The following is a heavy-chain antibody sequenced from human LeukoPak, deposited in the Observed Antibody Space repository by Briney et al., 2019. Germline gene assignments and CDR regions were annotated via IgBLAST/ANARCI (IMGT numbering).Heavy chain of an antibody. CDR3: ARVNYGGTTFDY. D-gene: IGHD4-23*01. CDR2: INPSGGST. Sequence: ASVKVSCKASGYTFTSYYMHWVRQAPGQGLERMGIINPSGGSTSYAQKFQGRVTMTRDTSTSTVYMELSSLRSEDTAVYYCARVNYGGTTFDYWGQGTLVTVSS. CDR1: GYTFTSYY. V-gene: IGHV1-46*01. J-gene: IGHJ4*02.